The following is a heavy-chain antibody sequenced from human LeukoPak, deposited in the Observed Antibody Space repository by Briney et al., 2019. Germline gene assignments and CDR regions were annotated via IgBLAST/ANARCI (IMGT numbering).Heavy chain of an antibody. V-gene: IGHV4-34*12. D-gene: IGHD3-10*01. CDR3: ARLRAGRGRYYYGSGSYYNHNWFDP. J-gene: IGHJ5*02. CDR2: IIHSGST. Sequence: KTSETMSLTCAVYGGSFCGYYWSWIRHPPGGGLEWIGEIIHSGSTNYNPSLKSRVTISVYTSKNQFSLKLSSVTAAETAVYYCARLRAGRGRYYYGSGSYYNHNWFDPWGQGTLVTVSS. CDR1: GGSFCGYY.